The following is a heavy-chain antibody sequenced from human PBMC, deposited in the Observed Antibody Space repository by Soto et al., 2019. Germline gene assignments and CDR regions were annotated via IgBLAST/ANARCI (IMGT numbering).Heavy chain of an antibody. J-gene: IGHJ4*02. V-gene: IGHV4-39*02. CDR2: IYYSGST. D-gene: IGHD6-19*01. CDR3: GRPPSSGVAGDDY. Sequence: QLQLQESGPGLVKPSETLSLTCTVSGCPITNSAYYWNWIRQPPGKVLEWIGNIYYSGSTYYNPSLKRRVNISVDTSKNHFSLKLTSVTAAETAVYYCGRPPSSGVAGDDYWGQGTLVTVSS. CDR1: GCPITNSAYY.